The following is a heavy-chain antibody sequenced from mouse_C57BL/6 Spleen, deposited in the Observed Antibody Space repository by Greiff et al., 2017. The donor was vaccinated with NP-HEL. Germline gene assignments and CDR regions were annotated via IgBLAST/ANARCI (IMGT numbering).Heavy chain of an antibody. J-gene: IGHJ2*01. CDR2: INPGSGGT. V-gene: IGHV1-54*01. Sequence: QVQLQQSGAELVRPGTSVKVSCKASGYAFTNYLIEWVKQRPGQGLEWIGVINPGSGGTNYNEKFKGKATLTADKSSSTAYMQLSSLTSEDSAVYFCARDGIFYDGYYGGFDYWGQGTTLTVSS. D-gene: IGHD2-3*01. CDR3: ARDGIFYDGYYGGFDY. CDR1: GYAFTNYL.